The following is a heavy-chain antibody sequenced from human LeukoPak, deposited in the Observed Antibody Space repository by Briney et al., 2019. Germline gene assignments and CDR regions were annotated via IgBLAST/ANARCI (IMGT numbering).Heavy chain of an antibody. CDR3: AREDFYGSGSYLDY. CDR1: GFTVSSNY. CDR2: ICSGGST. J-gene: IGHJ4*02. D-gene: IGHD3-10*01. Sequence: PGGSLRLSCAASGFTVSSNYMSWVRQAPGKGLEWVSVICSGGSTYYADSVKGRFTISRDNSKNTLYLQMNSLRAEDTAVYYCAREDFYGSGSYLDYWGQGTLVTVSS. V-gene: IGHV3-53*01.